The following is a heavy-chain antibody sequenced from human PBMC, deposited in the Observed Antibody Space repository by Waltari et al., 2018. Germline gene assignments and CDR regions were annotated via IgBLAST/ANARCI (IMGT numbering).Heavy chain of an antibody. V-gene: IGHV1-69-2*01. CDR3: ATYYGSGSPYYYYYYMDV. CDR2: VDPEDGET. Sequence: EVQLVQSGAEVKKPGATVKISCKASGYTFTDYYMQLEQQATGKGLEWMGRVDPEDGETIYAEKFQGRVTITADTSTDTAYMELSSLRSEDTAVYYCATYYGSGSPYYYYYYMDVWGKGTTVTVSS. D-gene: IGHD3-10*01. J-gene: IGHJ6*03. CDR1: GYTFTDYY.